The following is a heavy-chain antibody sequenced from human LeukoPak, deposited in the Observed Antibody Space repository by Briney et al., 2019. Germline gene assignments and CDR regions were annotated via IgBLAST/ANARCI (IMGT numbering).Heavy chain of an antibody. CDR3: ATAGGQLIHGFGYFEY. CDR2: MSHDGVKI. V-gene: IGHV3-30*03. CDR1: GFTFRTYA. D-gene: IGHD1-1*01. J-gene: IGHJ4*02. Sequence: GGSLRLSCAASGFTFRTYAMHWVRQAPGKGLEWVAFMSHDGVKIFHADSVKGRFTISRDNSKNTLYLQMSSLRAEDTAVYYCATAGGQLIHGFGYFEYWGQGTLVTVSS.